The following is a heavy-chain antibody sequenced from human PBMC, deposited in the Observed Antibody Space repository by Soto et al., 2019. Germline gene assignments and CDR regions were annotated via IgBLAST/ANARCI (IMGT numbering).Heavy chain of an antibody. Sequence: GGSLRLSCAASGFTFSNAWMSWVRQAPGKGLEWVGRIKSKTDGGTTDYAAPVKGRFTISRDDSKNTLYLQMNSLKTDDTAVYYCTTVLIGAGRGNYYDSSGYFDYWGQGTLVTVSS. D-gene: IGHD3-22*01. J-gene: IGHJ4*02. CDR2: IKSKTDGGTT. CDR3: TTVLIGAGRGNYYDSSGYFDY. V-gene: IGHV3-15*01. CDR1: GFTFSNAW.